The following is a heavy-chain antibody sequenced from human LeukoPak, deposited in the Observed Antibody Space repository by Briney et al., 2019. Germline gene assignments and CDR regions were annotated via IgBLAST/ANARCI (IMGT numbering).Heavy chain of an antibody. CDR2: IYNTGGT. CDR1: GGSISTYY. CDR3: ARGRRSSSSYYGMDV. V-gene: IGHV4-59*01. Sequence: SETLSLTCTVSGGSISTYYWSWVRQPPVKGLEWIGYIYNTGGTNYNPSLESRVTISIDTSKNQFSLKLNSVTAADTAVYYCARGRRSSSSYYGMDVWGQGTTVTVSS. J-gene: IGHJ6*02. D-gene: IGHD6-6*01.